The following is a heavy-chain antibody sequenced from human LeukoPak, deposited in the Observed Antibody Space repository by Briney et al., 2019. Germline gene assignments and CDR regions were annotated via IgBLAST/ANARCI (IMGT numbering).Heavy chain of an antibody. CDR1: GYTFTDYH. Sequence: ASLKVSCKASGYTFTDYHLHWVRQAPGQAFEWMGWINVKSGVATYAQKFQGRVTMTRDTSISSAYMELNRLTSDDTAVYYCALRKEDYYYYYMDVCGKGTTVTVSS. CDR2: INVKSGVA. CDR3: ALRKEDYYYYYMDV. V-gene: IGHV1-2*02. J-gene: IGHJ6*03.